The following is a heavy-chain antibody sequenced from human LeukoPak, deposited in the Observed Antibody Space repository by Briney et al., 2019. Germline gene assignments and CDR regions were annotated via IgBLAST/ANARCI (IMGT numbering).Heavy chain of an antibody. V-gene: IGHV1-2*02. J-gene: IGHJ5*02. D-gene: IGHD3-22*01. CDR1: GYTFTAYY. Sequence: EASVKVSCKASGYTFTAYYIHWVRRASGQGLGWMGWINPNSGGTNYAQKFQGRVTMTRDTSISTAYMELSRLRSDDTAVYYCARLPDSQGNWFDPWGQGTLVTVSS. CDR3: ARLPDSQGNWFDP. CDR2: INPNSGGT.